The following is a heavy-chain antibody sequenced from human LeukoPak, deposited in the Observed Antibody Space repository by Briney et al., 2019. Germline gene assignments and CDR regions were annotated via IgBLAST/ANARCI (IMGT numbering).Heavy chain of an antibody. CDR3: ARIRDGYNDAYDI. CDR2: CIPIFGTA. CDR1: GGTFSSCA. D-gene: IGHD5-24*01. Sequence: SVKVSCKASGGTFSSCAISWVRQAPGQGLEWMRGCIPIFGTANYAQKFQGRVTMTRNTSISTAYMELSSLRSEDTAIYYCARIRDGYNDAYDIWGQGTVVTVPS. V-gene: IGHV1-69*05. J-gene: IGHJ3*02.